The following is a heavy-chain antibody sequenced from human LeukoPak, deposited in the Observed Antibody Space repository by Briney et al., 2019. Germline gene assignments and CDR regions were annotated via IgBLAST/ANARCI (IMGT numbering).Heavy chain of an antibody. Sequence: PGGSLRLSCAASGFTFSSYSMNWVRQAPGKGLEWVSSISSSSSYIYYADSVKGRFTISRDNAKNSLYLQMNSLRAEDTAVYYCARAWVYYYGSGSYEYFDYWGQGTLVTVSS. V-gene: IGHV3-21*01. CDR1: GFTFSSYS. CDR2: ISSSSSYI. CDR3: ARAWVYYYGSGSYEYFDY. J-gene: IGHJ4*02. D-gene: IGHD3-10*01.